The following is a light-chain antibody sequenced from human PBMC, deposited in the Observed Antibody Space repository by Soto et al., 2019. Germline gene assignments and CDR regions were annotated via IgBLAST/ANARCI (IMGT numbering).Light chain of an antibody. CDR2: AAS. CDR1: QSISSY. V-gene: IGKV1-39*01. Sequence: DIQKTKSPSSLSASVEDRVTIICRASQSISSYLNWYQQKPGKATKLLIYAASSLQSGVPSRFSGSGSGTDFTLTISSLQPEDFATYYCQQSYSTPVTFGQGTRLEIK. J-gene: IGKJ5*01. CDR3: QQSYSTPVT.